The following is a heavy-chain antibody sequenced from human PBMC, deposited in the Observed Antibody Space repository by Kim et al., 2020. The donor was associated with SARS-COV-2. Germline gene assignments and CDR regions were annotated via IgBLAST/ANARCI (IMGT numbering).Heavy chain of an antibody. J-gene: IGHJ4*02. V-gene: IGHV3-74*01. CDR2: VDYDGINT. CDR1: GFNLGTYW. CDR3: AKGVYDPN. D-gene: IGHD3-22*01. Sequence: GGSLRLSCVASGFNLGTYWMNWVRQAPGKGLVWVSRVDYDGINTFYADSVKGRFTVSTDTAKNTLFLQMNSLKAEDTAVYNCAKGVYDPNWGQRTLVTVS.